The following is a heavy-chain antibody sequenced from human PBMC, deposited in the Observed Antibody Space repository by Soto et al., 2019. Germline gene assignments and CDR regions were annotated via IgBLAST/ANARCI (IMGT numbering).Heavy chain of an antibody. CDR2: IIPIFGTA. CDR3: ARVSDDFGDQDTYDV. Sequence: QVELVQSGAEVKKPGSSVKVSCQASEDTFRNYAISWVRQAPGQGLEWMGGIIPIFGTANYAQKFQGRVTMTTDTSTDTVFLELSSLRFEDSAVYYCARVSDDFGDQDTYDVWGQGTKVTVSS. D-gene: IGHD4-17*01. CDR1: EDTFRNYA. V-gene: IGHV1-69*06. J-gene: IGHJ3*01.